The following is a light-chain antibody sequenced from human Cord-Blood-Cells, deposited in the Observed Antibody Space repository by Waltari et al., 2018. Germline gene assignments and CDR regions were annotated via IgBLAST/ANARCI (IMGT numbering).Light chain of an antibody. Sequence: QSALTQPRSVSGSPGQSVTISCTGTSSDVGGYNYVPWYQQHPGKTPKLMIYDVSKRPSGVPDRFSGSKSGNTASLTISGLQAEDEADYYCCSYAGSYKGVFGTGTKVTVL. J-gene: IGLJ1*01. CDR2: DVS. CDR1: SSDVGGYNY. CDR3: CSYAGSYKGV. V-gene: IGLV2-11*01.